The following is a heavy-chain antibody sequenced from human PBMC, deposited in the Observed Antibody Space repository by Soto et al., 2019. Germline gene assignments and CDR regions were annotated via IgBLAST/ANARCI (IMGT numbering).Heavy chain of an antibody. Sequence: SVKVSCKASGGTFSSYAISWVRQAPGQGLEWMGGIIPIFGTANYAQKFQGRVTITADESTSTAYMELSSLRSEDTAVYYCARERGRYSSSLFLVTPPTLSSLLWGQGPLVTVSS. CDR2: IIPIFGTA. J-gene: IGHJ1*01. CDR3: ARERGRYSSSLFLVTPPTLSSLL. D-gene: IGHD6-13*01. CDR1: GGTFSSYA. V-gene: IGHV1-69*13.